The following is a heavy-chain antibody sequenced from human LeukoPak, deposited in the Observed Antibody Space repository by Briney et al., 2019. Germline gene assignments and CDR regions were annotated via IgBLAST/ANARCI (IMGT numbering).Heavy chain of an antibody. V-gene: IGHV3-13*01. CDR1: GFTVSSYA. Sequence: GGSLRLSCAASGFTVSSYAMHWVRQPIGKGLEWVSALGIAGDTFYPGSVKGRFTISRENARNSLYLQMNSLRAEDTAMYYCARQMQSHGTFDSWGQGTLVTVSS. CDR3: ARQMQSHGTFDS. D-gene: IGHD1-26*01. J-gene: IGHJ4*02. CDR2: LGIAGDT.